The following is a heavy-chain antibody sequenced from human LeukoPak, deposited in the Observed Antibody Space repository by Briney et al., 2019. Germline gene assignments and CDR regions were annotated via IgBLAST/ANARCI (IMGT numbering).Heavy chain of an antibody. V-gene: IGHV1-2*02. CDR3: ARATMVRGGPAGY. D-gene: IGHD3-10*01. CDR2: INPNSGGT. J-gene: IGHJ4*02. Sequence: ASVKVSCKASGYTFTGYYMHWVRQAPGQGLEWMGWINPNSGGTNYAQKFQGRVTMTRDTSISTAYMELSRVRSDDTAVYYCARATMVRGGPAGYWGQGTLVTVSS. CDR1: GYTFTGYY.